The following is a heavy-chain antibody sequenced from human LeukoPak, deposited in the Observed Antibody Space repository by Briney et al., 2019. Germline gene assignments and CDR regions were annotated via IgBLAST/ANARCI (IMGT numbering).Heavy chain of an antibody. V-gene: IGHV3-53*01. CDR1: ESIVSSNY. Sequence: GGSLRLSCAASESIVSSNYMSWVRQAPGKGLEWVSVIYGGGKTYYADSVKGRFTISRDNSKNTLYLQMNSLRAEDTAVYYCAKNGYSSSWYFNYYYYYYMDVWGKGTTVTVSS. D-gene: IGHD6-13*01. CDR2: IYGGGKT. CDR3: AKNGYSSSWYFNYYYYYYMDV. J-gene: IGHJ6*03.